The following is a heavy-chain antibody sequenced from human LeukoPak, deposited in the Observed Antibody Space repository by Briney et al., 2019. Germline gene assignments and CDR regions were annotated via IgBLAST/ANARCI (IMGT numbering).Heavy chain of an antibody. J-gene: IGHJ4*02. CDR3: ARLRVAMVRGVPYFDS. V-gene: IGHV4-39*01. Sequence: SETLSLTCTVSGASITSNDYSWSWIRQPPGKGLEWIGMISDSGKTYFNPSLKSRVTISADTSKNQFSLRQTSLTAADTTVYYCARLRVAMVRGVPYFDSWGQGALVTVSS. CDR2: ISDSGKT. D-gene: IGHD3-10*01. CDR1: GASITSNDYS.